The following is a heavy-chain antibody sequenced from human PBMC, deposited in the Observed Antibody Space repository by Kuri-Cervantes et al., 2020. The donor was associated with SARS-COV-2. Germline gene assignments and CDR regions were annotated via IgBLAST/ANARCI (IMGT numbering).Heavy chain of an antibody. CDR3: ARGVGAAVAGTLITIYYYYGMDV. D-gene: IGHD6-19*01. V-gene: IGHV4-34*01. CDR1: GGSFSGYY. Sequence: ESLKISCAVYGGSFSGYYWSWIRQPPGKGLEWIGEINHSGSTNYNPSLKSRVTISVDTSKNQFSLKLSSVTAADTAVYYCARGVGAAVAGTLITIYYYYGMDVWGQGITVTVSS. J-gene: IGHJ6*02. CDR2: INHSGST.